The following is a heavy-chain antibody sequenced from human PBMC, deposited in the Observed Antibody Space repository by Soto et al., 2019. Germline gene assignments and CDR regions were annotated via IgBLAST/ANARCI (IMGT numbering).Heavy chain of an antibody. Sequence: PIRSWATWGCVLSLQDIHSVKQAPDKVLKWVAVISYDGSNKYYADSVKGRFTISRDNSKNTLYLQMNSLRAEDTAVYYCAKEGSGWYGGLYYYYGMDVWGQGTTVTVSS. CDR2: ISYDGSNK. J-gene: IGHJ6*02. CDR3: AKEGSGWYGGLYYYYGMDV. D-gene: IGHD6-19*01. CDR1: GCVLSLQD. V-gene: IGHV3-30*18.